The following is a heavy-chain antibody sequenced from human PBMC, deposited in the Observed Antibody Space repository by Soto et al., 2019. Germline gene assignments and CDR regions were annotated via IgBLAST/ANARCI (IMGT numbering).Heavy chain of an antibody. J-gene: IGHJ6*03. CDR2: IWYDGSNK. CDR3: AREPYYYYMDV. Sequence: QVQLVESGGGVVQPGRSLRLSCAASGFTFSSYGMHWVRQAPDKGLEWVAVIWYDGSNKYYADSVKGRFTISRDNSKNTLYLQMNSLRAEDTAVYYCAREPYYYYMDVWGKGTTVTVSS. CDR1: GFTFSSYG. V-gene: IGHV3-33*01.